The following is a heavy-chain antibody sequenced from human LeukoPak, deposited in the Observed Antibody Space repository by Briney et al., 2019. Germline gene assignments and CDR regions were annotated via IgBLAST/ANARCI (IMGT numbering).Heavy chain of an antibody. J-gene: IGHJ4*02. CDR1: GGSISSNNW. D-gene: IGHD6-13*01. V-gene: IGHV4-4*02. CDR3: ASSRGIAAAPV. Sequence: PSETLSLTCAVSGGSISSNNWWTWLRQPPGKGLEWIAEIYHTGLINYNPSLMSRVTISVDTSKNFFSLQLSSVIAADTAVYYCASSRGIAAAPVWGQGTLVTVSS. CDR2: IYHTGLI.